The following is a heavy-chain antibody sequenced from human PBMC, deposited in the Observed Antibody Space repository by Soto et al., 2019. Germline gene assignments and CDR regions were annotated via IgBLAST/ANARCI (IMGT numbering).Heavy chain of an antibody. CDR1: GFTFSSYS. CDR3: AGEADYLNWFDP. CDR2: ISSSSSTI. V-gene: IGHV3-48*01. D-gene: IGHD4-17*01. Sequence: EVQLVESGGGLVQPGGSLRLSCAASGFTFSSYSMNWVRQAPGKGLEWGSYISSSSSTIYYADSVKGRFTISRDNAKNSLYLQMNRLRAEDTAVYYCAGEADYLNWFDPWGQGTLVTVSS. J-gene: IGHJ5*02.